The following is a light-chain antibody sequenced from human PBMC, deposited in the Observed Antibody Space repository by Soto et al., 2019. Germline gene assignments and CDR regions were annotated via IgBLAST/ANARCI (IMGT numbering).Light chain of an antibody. CDR3: QQYGSSIT. V-gene: IGKV3-20*01. CDR1: QSVSSSY. CDR2: GAS. Sequence: ETVLTQSPGTLSLSPGERATLSCRASQSVSSSYLAWYKQKPGQAPRLLIYGASSRATGIPDRFSGSGSGTDFTLTIRRLEPEDFAVYYCQQYGSSITFGQGTQLDIK. J-gene: IGKJ5*01.